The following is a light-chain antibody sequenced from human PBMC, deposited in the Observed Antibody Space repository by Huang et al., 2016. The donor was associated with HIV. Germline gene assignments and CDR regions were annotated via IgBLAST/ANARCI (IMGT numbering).Light chain of an antibody. CDR2: GAC. V-gene: IGKV1-39*01. J-gene: IGKJ2*01. Sequence: DIQLTQSPSSLSASVGDRVTITCRASQSINSYLNWYQQKPGIAPKLLIYGACYLQSGVPSRFSGSGSGTDFTLTISGLQPDDFATYYCHQTFSTLETFGQGTKLEIK. CDR1: QSINSY. CDR3: HQTFSTLET.